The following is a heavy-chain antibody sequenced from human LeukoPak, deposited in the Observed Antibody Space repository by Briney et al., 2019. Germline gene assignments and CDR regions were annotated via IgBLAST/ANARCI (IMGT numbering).Heavy chain of an antibody. CDR2: MNPNSGNT. Sequence: GASVKVSCKASGYTFTSYDINWVRQATGQGLEWMGWMNPNSGNTGYAQKFQGRVNMTRNTSITTAYMELSSLRSEDTAVYYCTRGPRGGYDPTWWGQGTLVTVSS. V-gene: IGHV1-8*01. CDR3: TRGPRGGYDPTW. J-gene: IGHJ4*02. D-gene: IGHD5-12*01. CDR1: GYTFTSYD.